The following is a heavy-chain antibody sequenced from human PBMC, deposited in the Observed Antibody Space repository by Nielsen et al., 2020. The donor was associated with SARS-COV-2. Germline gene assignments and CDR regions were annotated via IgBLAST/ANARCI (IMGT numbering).Heavy chain of an antibody. CDR3: ARDSSGTYRRVDY. J-gene: IGHJ4*02. CDR1: GYTFTNNY. V-gene: IGHV1-46*01. Sequence: ASVQVSCKASGYTFTNNYMHWGRQAPGQGLEWMGLINPTNGGTTYAQKFLGTVTMTRDTSTSTVYMELSSLRSDDTAVYYCARDSSGTYRRVDYWGQGTLVTVSS. D-gene: IGHD3-22*01. CDR2: INPTNGGT.